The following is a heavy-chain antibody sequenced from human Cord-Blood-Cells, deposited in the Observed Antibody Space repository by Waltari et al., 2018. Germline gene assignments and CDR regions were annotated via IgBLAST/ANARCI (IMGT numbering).Heavy chain of an antibody. V-gene: IGHV4-39*01. Sequence: SYYWGWIRQPPGKGLEWIGSIYYSGSTYYNPSLKSRVTISVDTSKNQFSLKLSSVTAADTAVYYCARRRDAFDIWGQGTMVTVSS. CDR1: SYY. CDR2: IYYSGST. CDR3: ARRRDAFDI. J-gene: IGHJ3*02.